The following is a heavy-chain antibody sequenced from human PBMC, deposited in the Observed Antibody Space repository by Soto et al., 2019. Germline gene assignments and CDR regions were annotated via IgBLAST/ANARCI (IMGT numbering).Heavy chain of an antibody. J-gene: IGHJ4*02. CDR2: INHSGST. D-gene: IGHD4-4*01. Sequence: SETLSLTCAVYGGSFIGYYWSWIRQPPGKGLEWIGEINHSGSTNYNPSLKSRVTISVDRSKNQFSLKLSSVTAADTAVYYCARGMTTVTTLDYWGQGTLVTV. CDR3: ARGMTTVTTLDY. V-gene: IGHV4-34*01. CDR1: GGSFIGYY.